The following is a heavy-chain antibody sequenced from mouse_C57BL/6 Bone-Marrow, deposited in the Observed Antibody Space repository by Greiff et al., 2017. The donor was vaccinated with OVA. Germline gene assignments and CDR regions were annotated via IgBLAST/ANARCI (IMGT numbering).Heavy chain of an antibody. CDR1: GFSLTSYG. Sequence: QVQLQQSGPGLVQPSQSLSITCTVSGFSLTSYGVHWVRQSPGKGLEWLGVIWSGGCTDYNAAFISRLSISKNNSKKQVFSKMNSLQADDTAIYYCARDYYGNPAYWGQGTLVTVSA. CDR3: ARDYYGNPAY. V-gene: IGHV2-2*01. CDR2: IWSGGCT. D-gene: IGHD2-1*01. J-gene: IGHJ3*01.